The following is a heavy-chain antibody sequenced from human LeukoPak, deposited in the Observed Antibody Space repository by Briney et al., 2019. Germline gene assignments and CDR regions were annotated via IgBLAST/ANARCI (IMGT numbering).Heavy chain of an antibody. CDR3: ARALARSTVTLLWPMGY. Sequence: AGGSLRLSCAASGFTVSSNYMGWVRQAPGKGLEWVSVIYSGGSTYYADSVKGRFTISRDNSKNTLYLQMNSLRAEDTAVYYCARALARSTVTLLWPMGYWGQGTLVTVSS. D-gene: IGHD4-17*01. CDR1: GFTVSSNY. CDR2: IYSGGST. J-gene: IGHJ4*02. V-gene: IGHV3-53*01.